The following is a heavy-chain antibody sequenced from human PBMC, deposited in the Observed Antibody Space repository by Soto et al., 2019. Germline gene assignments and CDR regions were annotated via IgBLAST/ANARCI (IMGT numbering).Heavy chain of an antibody. CDR3: ARDEGSSSLLDF. Sequence: EVQLVESGAGLVQPGGSLRLSCAASGFTFSIYSMKWVRKSIGQGLEWVLYISSSSGTIHYADCAKGRFTISIDNANNSLDLQMNSLIAEYTAVYDCARDEGSSSLLDFWCQENLVTVSS. CDR2: ISSSSGTI. V-gene: IGHV3-48*01. D-gene: IGHD6-13*01. CDR1: GFTFSIYS. J-gene: IGHJ4*02.